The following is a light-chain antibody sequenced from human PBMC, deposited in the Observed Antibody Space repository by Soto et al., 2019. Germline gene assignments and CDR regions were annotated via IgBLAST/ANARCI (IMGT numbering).Light chain of an antibody. CDR2: SRD. Sequence: QSVLTQPPSASGTPGQRVTISCSGSSSNIGRNTVKWYRQLPGTAPKLLIGSRDQRPSGVPDRFSGSQSGTSASLAISGLQSEDEADYICAAWDDSLNAWAFGGGTKLTVL. CDR1: SSNIGRNT. CDR3: AAWDDSLNAWA. V-gene: IGLV1-44*01. J-gene: IGLJ3*02.